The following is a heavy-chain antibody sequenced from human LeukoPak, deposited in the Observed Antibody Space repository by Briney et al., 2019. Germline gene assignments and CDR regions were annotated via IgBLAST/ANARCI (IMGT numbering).Heavy chain of an antibody. V-gene: IGHV1-69*05. Sequence: SVKVSCKASGGTFSSYAISWVRQAPGQGLEWMGGIIPIFGTANYAQKFQGRVTITTDESTSTAYMELSSLRSEDTAVYYCASYYGSGRGYYFDYWSQGTLVTVSS. CDR2: IIPIFGTA. D-gene: IGHD3-10*01. J-gene: IGHJ4*02. CDR3: ASYYGSGRGYYFDY. CDR1: GGTFSSYA.